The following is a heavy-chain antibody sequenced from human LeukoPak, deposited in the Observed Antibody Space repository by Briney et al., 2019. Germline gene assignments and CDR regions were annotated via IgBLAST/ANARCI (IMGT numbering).Heavy chain of an antibody. V-gene: IGHV4-4*02. D-gene: IGHD3-10*01. J-gene: IGHJ5*02. Sequence: PSGTLSLTCAVSGGSISSSNWWSWVRQPPGKWPEWIGEIYHSGITNYTPALKSRVTISVDKSKNQLSLKLNSVTAAETAVYYCDSVHLYFYYYGSGSYSQNWFDHWGQGTLVTVSS. CDR1: GGSISSSNW. CDR2: IYHSGIT. CDR3: DSVHLYFYYYGSGSYSQNWFDH.